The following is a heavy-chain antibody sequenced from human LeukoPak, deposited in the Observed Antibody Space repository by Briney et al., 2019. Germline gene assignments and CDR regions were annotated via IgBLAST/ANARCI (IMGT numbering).Heavy chain of an antibody. CDR2: IKEDGTRK. J-gene: IGHJ4*02. CDR1: GFTFSSHW. Sequence: GGSLRLSCAASGFTFSSHWMTWVRQAPGKGLEWVANIKEDGTRKNYMDSVKGRFTISRDNAKNSLYLQMNSLRAEDTAVYYCARGGTQSPTDWGPGTLVTVSS. CDR3: ARGGTQSPTD. V-gene: IGHV3-7*01.